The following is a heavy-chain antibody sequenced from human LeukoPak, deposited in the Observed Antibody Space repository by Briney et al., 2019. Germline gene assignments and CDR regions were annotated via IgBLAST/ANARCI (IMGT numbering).Heavy chain of an antibody. V-gene: IGHV1-69*05. CDR3: ARAKGRYSNYASYYFDY. D-gene: IGHD4-11*01. J-gene: IGHJ4*02. CDR1: GGTFSSYA. CDR2: IIPNFGTA. Sequence: SVKVSCKASGGTFSSYAISWVRQAPGQGLEWMGRIIPNFGTANYAQKFQGRVTITTDESTSTAYMELSSLRSEDTAVYYCARAKGRYSNYASYYFDYWGQGTLVTVSS.